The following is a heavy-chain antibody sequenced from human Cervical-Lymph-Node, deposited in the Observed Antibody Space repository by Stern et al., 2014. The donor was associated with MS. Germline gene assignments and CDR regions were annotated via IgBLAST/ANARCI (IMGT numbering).Heavy chain of an antibody. CDR1: GFTFSSYG. D-gene: IGHD6-13*01. J-gene: IGHJ6*02. Sequence: VQLVESGGGVVQPGRSLRLSCAASGFTFSSYGMHWVRQAPGKGLEWVAVIRYDGSNKYYADAVKGRFTISRDNFKDTLVSSMNNLKADDTSEYYCAKSSSPSPYYYYGMDVWGQGTTVTVSS. CDR3: AKSSSPSPYYYYGMDV. CDR2: IRYDGSNK. V-gene: IGHV3-33*06.